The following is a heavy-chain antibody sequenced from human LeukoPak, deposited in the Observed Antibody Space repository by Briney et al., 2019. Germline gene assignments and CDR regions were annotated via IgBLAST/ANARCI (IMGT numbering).Heavy chain of an antibody. V-gene: IGHV4-39*01. CDR2: IYYSGST. Sequence: SETLSLTCTVSGGSISSYYWGWIRQPSGKGLEWIGSIYYSGSTYYNPSLKSRVTISVDTSKNQFSLKLSSVTAADTAVYYCARRNRDGYNLGYFDYWGQGTLVTVSS. D-gene: IGHD5-24*01. J-gene: IGHJ4*02. CDR3: ARRNRDGYNLGYFDY. CDR1: GGSISSYY.